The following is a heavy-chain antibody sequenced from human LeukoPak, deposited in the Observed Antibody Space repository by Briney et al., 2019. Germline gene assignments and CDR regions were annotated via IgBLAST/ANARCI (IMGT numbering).Heavy chain of an antibody. CDR3: ARAGVNDYGGKSLAFDI. V-gene: IGHV1-69*01. CDR1: GGTFSSYA. J-gene: IGHJ3*02. CDR2: IIPIFGTA. Sequence: GASVKVSCKASGGTFSSYAISWVRQAPGQGLEWMGGIIPIFGTANYAQKFQGRVTITADESTSTAYMELSSLRSEDTAVYYCARAGVNDYGGKSLAFDIWGQGTMVTVSS. D-gene: IGHD4-23*01.